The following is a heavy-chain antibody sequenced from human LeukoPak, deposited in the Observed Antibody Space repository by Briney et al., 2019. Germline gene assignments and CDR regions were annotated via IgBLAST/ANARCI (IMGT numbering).Heavy chain of an antibody. CDR3: AKEGAYPIITYDS. CDR2: IKRDGNEK. D-gene: IGHD3-10*01. CDR1: GFTFSSYW. J-gene: IGHJ5*01. V-gene: IGHV3-7*01. Sequence: PGGSLRLSCAASGFTFSSYWMNWVRQAPGKGLEWVANIKRDGNEKNYVDSVRGRFSISRDNPKNSLYLQMDSLRAEDTAVYYCAKEGAYPIITYDSWGQGALVTVSS.